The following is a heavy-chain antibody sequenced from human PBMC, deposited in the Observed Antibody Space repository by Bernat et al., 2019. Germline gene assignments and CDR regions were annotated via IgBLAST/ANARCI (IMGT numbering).Heavy chain of an antibody. V-gene: IGHV3-74*01. J-gene: IGHJ4*02. CDR3: ARGGVTFGGVIAQ. D-gene: IGHD3-16*02. Sequence: EVQLVESGGGLVQPGGSLRLSCAASGFTFNTLWMYWVRQAPGKGLVWVSRINSDGSYTTYADSVKGRFTISRDNAKNTLYLQMNGLRAEDTAVYYCARGGVTFGGVIAQWGQGTLVTVSS. CDR1: GFTFNTLW. CDR2: INSDGSYT.